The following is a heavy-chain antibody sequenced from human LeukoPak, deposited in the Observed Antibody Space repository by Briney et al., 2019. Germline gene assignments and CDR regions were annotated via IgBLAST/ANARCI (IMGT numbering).Heavy chain of an antibody. CDR1: GFTFSSYW. CDR2: INSDGSST. J-gene: IGHJ6*03. V-gene: IGHV3-74*01. CDR3: AKVSSSSLDYYMDV. Sequence: PGGSLRLSCAASGFTFSSYWMHWVRQAPGKGLVWVSRINSDGSSTSYADSVKGRFTISRDNSKNTLYLQRSSLRVEDTAVYYCAKVSSSSLDYYMDVWGKGTTVIVSS. D-gene: IGHD6-6*01.